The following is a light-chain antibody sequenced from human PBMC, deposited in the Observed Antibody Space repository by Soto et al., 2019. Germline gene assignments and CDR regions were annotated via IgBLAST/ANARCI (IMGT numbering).Light chain of an antibody. CDR2: GAS. Sequence: DRVMTHSQATLSLSPGERATLSCRASKSVGSYLAWYQQKPDQAPRLLLSGASSRATRVPARFSGRGSGTEFTLTINSLQAEDFAVYFCQQYDNCPLTFGPGTKVEIK. CDR3: QQYDNCPLT. J-gene: IGKJ4*02. V-gene: IGKV3-15*01. CDR1: KSVGSY.